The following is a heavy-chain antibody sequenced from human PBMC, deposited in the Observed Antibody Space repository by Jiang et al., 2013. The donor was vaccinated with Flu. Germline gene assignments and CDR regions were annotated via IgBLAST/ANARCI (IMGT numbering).Heavy chain of an antibody. Sequence: GPGLVKPSETLSLTCTVSGGSISSYYCSWIRQPPGKGLEWIGYIYYSGSTNYNPSLKSRVTISVDTSKNQFSLKLSSVTAADTAVYYCARASYSYGSSFDYWGQGTLVTVSS. CDR3: ARASYSYGSSFDY. J-gene: IGHJ4*02. V-gene: IGHV4-59*01. D-gene: IGHD5-18*01. CDR1: GGSISSYY. CDR2: IYYSGST.